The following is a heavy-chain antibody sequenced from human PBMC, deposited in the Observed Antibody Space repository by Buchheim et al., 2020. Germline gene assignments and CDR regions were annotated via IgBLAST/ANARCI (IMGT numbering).Heavy chain of an antibody. J-gene: IGHJ6*02. CDR2: IYSGGST. Sequence: EVQLVESGGGLVQPGGSLRLSCAASGFTVSSNYMSWVRQAPGKGLEWVSVIYSGGSTYYADSVKGRFSISRDNSKNTLYLQMNSLRAEDTAVYYCARLGIILEPYGMDVWGQGTT. D-gene: IGHD3-3*01. CDR1: GFTVSSNY. V-gene: IGHV3-66*04. CDR3: ARLGIILEPYGMDV.